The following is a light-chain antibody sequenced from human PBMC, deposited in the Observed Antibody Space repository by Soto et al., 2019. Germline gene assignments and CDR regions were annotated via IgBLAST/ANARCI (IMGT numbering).Light chain of an antibody. J-gene: IGLJ2*01. CDR2: EVT. Sequence: QSALTQPPSASWSPGQSVTISCTGTSSDVGGYNYVSWYQQHPGKAPKLMIYEVTKRPSGVPDRFSGSKSGDTASLTVSGRQAEDEGDYYCSSSAGSNNLVFGGGTKLTVL. V-gene: IGLV2-8*01. CDR3: SSSAGSNNLV. CDR1: SSDVGGYNY.